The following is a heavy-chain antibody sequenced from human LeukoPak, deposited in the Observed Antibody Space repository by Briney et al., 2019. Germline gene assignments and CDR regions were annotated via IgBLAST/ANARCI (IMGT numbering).Heavy chain of an antibody. CDR3: ARGRWDTGGLHGMDV. J-gene: IGHJ6*02. CDR1: GFAFRSYG. CDR2: IWYDGSNK. V-gene: IGHV3-33*01. D-gene: IGHD2-8*02. Sequence: GGSLRLSCAASGFAFRSYGMHWVRQAPDKGLEWVAVIWYDGSNKYYADSVKGRFTISRDNSKNTLYLEGNNVRAEDTAVYCCARGRWDTGGLHGMDVWGQGTTVTVSS.